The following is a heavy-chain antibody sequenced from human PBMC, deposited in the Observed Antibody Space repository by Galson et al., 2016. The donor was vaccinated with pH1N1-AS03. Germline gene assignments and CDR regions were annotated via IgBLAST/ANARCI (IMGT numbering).Heavy chain of an antibody. J-gene: IGHJ4*02. Sequence: SLRLSCAASGFTISNFGMLWVRQAPGQGLGWVAIISFDGTNKYYADSVKGRFSISRDNSKNTLFLQMSALSAEDTAVYYCANDFNYDFWSGYSFYWGQGALVTVSS. D-gene: IGHD3/OR15-3a*01. CDR1: GFTISNFG. CDR3: ANDFNYDFWSGYSFY. CDR2: ISFDGTNK. V-gene: IGHV3-30*18.